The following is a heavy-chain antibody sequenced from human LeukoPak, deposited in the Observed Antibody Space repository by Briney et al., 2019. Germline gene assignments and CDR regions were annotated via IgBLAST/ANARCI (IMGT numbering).Heavy chain of an antibody. CDR2: IYHSGST. D-gene: IGHD3-22*01. J-gene: IGHJ4*02. CDR3: ARAYLEVVFPFFDY. Sequence: SETLSLTCTVSGGSISSGAYYWSWIRQPPGKGLEWIGYIYHSGSTYYNPSLKSRVTISVDRSKNQFSLKLSSVTAADTAVYYCARAYLEVVFPFFDYWGQGTLVTVSS. CDR1: GGSISSGAYY. V-gene: IGHV4-30-2*01.